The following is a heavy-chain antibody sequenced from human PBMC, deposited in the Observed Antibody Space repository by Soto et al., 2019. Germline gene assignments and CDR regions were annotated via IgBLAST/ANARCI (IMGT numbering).Heavy chain of an antibody. CDR2: IYPDSGGT. CDR3: RVTGVSEVDY. D-gene: IGHD2-8*01. Sequence: ASVKVSCKTSGHTFSGCYIHWGRQAPGQGLESMGWIYPDSGGTDYAQKFQGRVTMTRDTSISTAYMELSRLRSDDTAVYYCRVTGVSEVDYWGQGTLVTVSS. J-gene: IGHJ4*02. CDR1: GHTFSGCY. V-gene: IGHV1-2*02.